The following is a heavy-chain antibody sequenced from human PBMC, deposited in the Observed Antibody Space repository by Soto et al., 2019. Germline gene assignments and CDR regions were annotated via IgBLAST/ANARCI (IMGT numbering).Heavy chain of an antibody. J-gene: IGHJ6*02. V-gene: IGHV1-69*13. CDR1: GGTFSSYA. Sequence: ASVKVSCKASGGTFSSYAISWVRQAPGQGLEWMGGIIPIFGTANYAQKFQGRVTITADESTSTAYMELSSLRSEDTAVYYCARSKYYDFWSGPNDYYYYGMDVWGQGTTVTVSS. CDR3: ARSKYYDFWSGPNDYYYYGMDV. CDR2: IIPIFGTA. D-gene: IGHD3-3*01.